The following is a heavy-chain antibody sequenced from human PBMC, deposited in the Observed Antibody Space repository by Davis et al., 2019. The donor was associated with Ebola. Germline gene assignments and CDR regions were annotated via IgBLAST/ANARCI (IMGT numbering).Heavy chain of an antibody. CDR3: ASFRATVTGY. CDR1: GGSISSSSYY. CDR2: IYYSGST. D-gene: IGHD4-17*01. Sequence: MPSETLSLTCTVSGGSISSSSYYWGWIRQPPGKGLEWIGSIYYSGSTYYNPSLKSRVTISVDTSKNQFSVKLSSVTAADTAVYYCASFRATVTGYWGQGTLVTVSS. V-gene: IGHV4-39*01. J-gene: IGHJ4*02.